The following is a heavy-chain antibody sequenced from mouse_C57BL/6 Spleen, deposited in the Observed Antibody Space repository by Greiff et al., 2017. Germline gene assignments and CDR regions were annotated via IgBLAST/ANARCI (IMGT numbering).Heavy chain of an antibody. J-gene: IGHJ4*01. CDR2: IDPEDGET. V-gene: IGHV14-2*01. Sequence: EVQLKESGAELVKPGASVKLSCTASGFNITDYYMHWVKQRTEQGLEWIGRIDPEDGETKYAPKFQGKATITTDTSSNTAYLQLSSLTSEDTAVYYCARNDGNYLYYAMDYWGQGTSVTVSS. D-gene: IGHD2-1*01. CDR3: ARNDGNYLYYAMDY. CDR1: GFNITDYY.